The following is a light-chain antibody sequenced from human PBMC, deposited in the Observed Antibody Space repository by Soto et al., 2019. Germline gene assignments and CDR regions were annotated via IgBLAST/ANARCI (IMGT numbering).Light chain of an antibody. CDR1: QSVSSN. V-gene: IGKV3-15*01. J-gene: IGKJ1*01. CDR2: GAS. CDR3: QQYNNWWT. Sequence: EIVMTQSPATLSVSPVERATLSCRASQSVSSNLAWYQQKPGQAPRLLIYGASTRATGIPARFSGSGSGTEFTLTISGLQSEDFAVYYCQQYNNWWTFGQGTKVDIK.